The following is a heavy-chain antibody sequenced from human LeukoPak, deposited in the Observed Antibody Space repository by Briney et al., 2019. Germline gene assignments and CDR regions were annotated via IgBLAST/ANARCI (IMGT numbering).Heavy chain of an antibody. CDR1: GFTFSSYG. CDR2: ISYDGSNK. J-gene: IGHJ4*02. D-gene: IGHD3-16*02. Sequence: GGSLRLSCAASGFTFSSYGMHWVRQAPGKGLEWVAVISYDGSNKYYADSVKGRFTISRDNSKNTVYLQMNSLRAEDTAVYYCAGAYYDYIWGSYRSNPLFDYWGQGTLVTVSS. CDR3: AGAYYDYIWGSYRSNPLFDY. V-gene: IGHV3-30*03.